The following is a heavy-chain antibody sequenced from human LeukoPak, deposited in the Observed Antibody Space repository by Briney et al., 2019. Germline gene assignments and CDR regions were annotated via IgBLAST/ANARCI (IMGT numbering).Heavy chain of an antibody. J-gene: IGHJ4*02. Sequence: SVKVSCTASGGTFSSYAISWVRQAPGQGLEWMGGIIPIFGTANYAQKFQGRVTITADESTSTAYMELSSLRSEDTAVYYCARAFSGSYTRQHNWGQGTLVTVSS. CDR1: GGTFSSYA. CDR2: IIPIFGTA. CDR3: ARAFSGSYTRQHN. V-gene: IGHV1-69*13. D-gene: IGHD1-26*01.